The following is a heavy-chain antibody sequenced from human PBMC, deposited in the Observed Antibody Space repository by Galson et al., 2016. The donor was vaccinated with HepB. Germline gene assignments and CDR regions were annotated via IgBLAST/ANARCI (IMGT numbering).Heavy chain of an antibody. CDR2: IYWDDDQ. CDR3: VHVYYDSSGYWGTPEYFDY. CDR1: GFSLSTSLVG. J-gene: IGHJ4*02. D-gene: IGHD3-22*01. V-gene: IGHV2-5*02. Sequence: PALVKPTQTLTLTCTVSGFSLSTSLVGVGWIRQPPGKALEWLAVIYWDDDQRYSPSLKTRLTVTKDTSKNQVVLTMTDMDPVDTATYYCVHVYYDSSGYWGTPEYFDYWGQGTLVTVSS.